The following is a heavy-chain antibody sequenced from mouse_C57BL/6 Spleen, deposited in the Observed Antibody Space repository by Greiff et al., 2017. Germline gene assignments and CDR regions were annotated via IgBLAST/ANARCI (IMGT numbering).Heavy chain of an antibody. CDR3: TRTLGYFDV. CDR1: GYTFTDYE. CDR2: IDPETGGT. Sequence: VQGVESGAELVRPGASVTLSCKASGYTFTDYEMHWVKQTPVHGLEWIGAIDPETGGTAYNQKFKGKAILTADKSSSTAYMELRSLTSEDSAVYYCTRTLGYFDVWGTGTTVTVSS. J-gene: IGHJ1*03. V-gene: IGHV1-15*01.